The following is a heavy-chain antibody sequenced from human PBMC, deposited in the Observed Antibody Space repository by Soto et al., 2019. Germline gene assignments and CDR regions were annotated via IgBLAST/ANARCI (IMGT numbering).Heavy chain of an antibody. CDR1: GYTFTSYY. J-gene: IGHJ6*02. V-gene: IGHV1-8*01. CDR3: AREKTSYGMDV. Sequence: QVQLVQSGAEVKKPGASVKVSCKASGYTFTSYYINWVRQATGQGLEWMGWMNPNSGNTGYAQKFQGSVTMTRNNSITTAYMELSSLRSEDTAVYYCAREKTSYGMDVWGQGTTVTVSS. CDR2: MNPNSGNT.